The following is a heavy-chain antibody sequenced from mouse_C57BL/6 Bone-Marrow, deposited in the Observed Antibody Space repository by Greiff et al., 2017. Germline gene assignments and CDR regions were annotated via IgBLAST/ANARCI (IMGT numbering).Heavy chain of an antibody. D-gene: IGHD2-4*01. V-gene: IGHV1-39*01. CDR2: INPNYGTT. CDR3: ARGYDYDYAMDY. J-gene: IGHJ4*01. CDR1: GYSFTDYN. Sequence: VQLKQSGPELVKPGASVKISCKASGYSFTDYNMNWVKQSNGKSLEWIGVINPNYGTTNYNQTFKGKATLTVDQSSSTAYMQLNSLTSEDSAVYYCARGYDYDYAMDYWGQGTSVTGSS.